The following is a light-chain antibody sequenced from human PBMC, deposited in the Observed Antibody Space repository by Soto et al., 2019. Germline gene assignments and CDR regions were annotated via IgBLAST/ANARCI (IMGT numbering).Light chain of an antibody. Sequence: ETLMTQSPGTLSVSPGEGATLSCRASESVSSLARYQQKPGQAPRLLIYGASTSATGIPARFSGSGSGTEFTLTISSLLSEGFAAYYWQPHENWARTFGGGTKVQI. CDR2: GAS. CDR1: ESVSS. J-gene: IGKJ4*02. CDR3: QPHENWART. V-gene: IGKV3-15*01.